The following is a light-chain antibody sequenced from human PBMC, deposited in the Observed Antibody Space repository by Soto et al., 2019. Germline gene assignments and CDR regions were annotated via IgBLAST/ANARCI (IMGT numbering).Light chain of an antibody. CDR1: QGISNH. J-gene: IGKJ5*01. CDR3: QKFTSAPFT. V-gene: IGKV1-27*01. Sequence: DIQMTQSPSSLSASVGDRVTITCRASQGISNHLSWYQQKPGKLPKLLIYAASILQSGVPSRFSGSGSGTDFTLTISSLQPEDVAIYYCQKFTSAPFTFGGGTRLEIK. CDR2: AAS.